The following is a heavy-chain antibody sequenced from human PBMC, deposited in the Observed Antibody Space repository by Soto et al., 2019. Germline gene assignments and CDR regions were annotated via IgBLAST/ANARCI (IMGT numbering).Heavy chain of an antibody. Sequence: GGSLRPSCAGSGFTFSSYAMSGVPQAPGKGLEWVSAISGSGGSTYYADSVKGRFTISRDNSKNTLYLQMNSLRDEDTAVYYCAKGTAMANFAYWGQGTLVTVSS. CDR1: GFTFSSYA. J-gene: IGHJ4*02. D-gene: IGHD5-18*01. CDR3: AKGTAMANFAY. V-gene: IGHV3-23*01. CDR2: ISGSGGST.